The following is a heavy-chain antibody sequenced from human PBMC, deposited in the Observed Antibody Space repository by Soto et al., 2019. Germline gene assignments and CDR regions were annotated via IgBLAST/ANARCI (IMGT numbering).Heavy chain of an antibody. J-gene: IGHJ2*01. Sequence: GGSLRLSCAASGFTFSSYAMSWVRQAPGKGLEWVSAISGSGGSTYYADSVKGRFTISRDNSKNTLYLQMNSLRAEDTAVYYCAKHRYGDYLSGGWYFDLWGRGTLVTVSS. CDR1: GFTFSSYA. CDR3: AKHRYGDYLSGGWYFDL. V-gene: IGHV3-23*01. D-gene: IGHD4-17*01. CDR2: ISGSGGST.